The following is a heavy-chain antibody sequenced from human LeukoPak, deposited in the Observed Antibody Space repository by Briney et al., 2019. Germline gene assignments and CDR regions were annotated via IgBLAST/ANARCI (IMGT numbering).Heavy chain of an antibody. CDR1: GGTFSSYT. V-gene: IGHV1-69*04. D-gene: IGHD3-22*01. CDR3: ARDGTQYYYDSSGYYWFDP. Sequence: ASVKVSCKASGGTFSSYTISWVRHAPGQGLEWMGRIIPILGIANYAHKFQGRVTITADKSTSTAYMELSSLRSEDTAVYYCARDGTQYYYDSSGYYWFDPWGQGTLVTVSS. J-gene: IGHJ5*02. CDR2: IIPILGIA.